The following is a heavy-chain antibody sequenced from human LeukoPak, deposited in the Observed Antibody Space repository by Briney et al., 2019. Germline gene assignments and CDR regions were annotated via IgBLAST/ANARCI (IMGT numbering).Heavy chain of an antibody. CDR1: GFTFSSYE. CDR2: ISSGASII. Sequence: GGSLRLSCAASGFTFSSYEMNWVRQAPGKGLEWVSYISSGASIIYYADSVKGRFTISRDNAKNSLYLQLNSLRAEDTAVYYCARDPLGAHFDFWGQGTLVTVSS. D-gene: IGHD1-26*01. J-gene: IGHJ4*02. V-gene: IGHV3-48*03. CDR3: ARDPLGAHFDF.